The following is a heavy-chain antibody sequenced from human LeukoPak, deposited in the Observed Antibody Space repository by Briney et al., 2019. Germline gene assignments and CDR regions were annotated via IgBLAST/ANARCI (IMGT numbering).Heavy chain of an antibody. D-gene: IGHD3-16*01. CDR2: IRVGDVT. Sequence: GGSLRLSCAASGFAVSNKFMYWVRQAPGKGLEWVSVIRVGDVTHYADSVKGRFTTSRDSSKNTVYLQMESLRVEDTAVYYCGREDNGGATDDGFDVWGRGTVVIVSS. CDR3: GREDNGGATDDGFDV. V-gene: IGHV3-53*01. J-gene: IGHJ3*01. CDR1: GFAVSNKF.